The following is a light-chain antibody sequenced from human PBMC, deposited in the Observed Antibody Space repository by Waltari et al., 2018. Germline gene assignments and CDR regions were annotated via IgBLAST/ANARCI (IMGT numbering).Light chain of an antibody. Sequence: QSALTQPASVSGSPGQSITIPCTGTSSDLGGYNFVSWYQQHPGKAPKLMIYEVSNRPSGVSDRFSGSKSGNTASLTISGLQADDEADYYCSSYAVSSTGVFGTGTKVTVL. CDR2: EVS. CDR1: SSDLGGYNF. J-gene: IGLJ1*01. V-gene: IGLV2-14*01. CDR3: SSYAVSSTGV.